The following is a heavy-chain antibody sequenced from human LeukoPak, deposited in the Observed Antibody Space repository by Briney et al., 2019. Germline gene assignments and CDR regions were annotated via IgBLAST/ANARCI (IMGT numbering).Heavy chain of an antibody. CDR3: AKDQGIQLWLKYFQH. CDR2: ISGSGGTT. D-gene: IGHD5-18*01. CDR1: GFTFNNYA. J-gene: IGHJ1*01. V-gene: IGHV3-23*01. Sequence: WGSLRLSCAASGFTFNNYAMTWVRQAPGKGLEWVSAISGSGGTTLYADSVKGRFTISRDNSKSTLYLQMNSLRAEDTAVYYCAKDQGIQLWLKYFQHWGQGTLVTVSS.